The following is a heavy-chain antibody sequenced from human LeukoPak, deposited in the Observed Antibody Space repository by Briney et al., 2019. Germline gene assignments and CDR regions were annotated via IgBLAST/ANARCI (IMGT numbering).Heavy chain of an antibody. D-gene: IGHD3-22*01. CDR1: GGSISSYY. J-gene: IGHJ1*01. V-gene: IGHV4-4*07. CDR3: ASEINYYDSRSWAFQH. CDR2: IYTSGST. Sequence: SETLSLTCTVSGGSISSYYWSWIRQPAGKGLEWIGRIYTSGSTNYDPSLKSRVTMSVDTSKNQFSLKLSSVTAADTAVYYCASEINYYDSRSWAFQHWGQGTLVTVSS.